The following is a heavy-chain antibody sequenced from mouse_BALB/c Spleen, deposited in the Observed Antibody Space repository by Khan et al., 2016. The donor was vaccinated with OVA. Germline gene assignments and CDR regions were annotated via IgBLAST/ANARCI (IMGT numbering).Heavy chain of an antibody. J-gene: IGHJ2*01. CDR3: ARDRYDYFDN. CDR1: GYTFKDYS. V-gene: IGHV9-2-1*01. Sequence: QIQLVQSGPELKKPGETVKISCKASGYTFKDYSMHWVKQAPGKGLKWMGWINTETGEPTYADDFKGRFAFSLETSASTAYLQINNLKNEDTATDFCARDRYDYFDNWGQGTTLTVSS. CDR2: INTETGEP. D-gene: IGHD2-14*01.